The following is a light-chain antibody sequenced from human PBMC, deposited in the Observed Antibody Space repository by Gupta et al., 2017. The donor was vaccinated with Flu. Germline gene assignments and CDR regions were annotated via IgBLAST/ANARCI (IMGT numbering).Light chain of an antibody. V-gene: IGLV3-25*03. CDR1: ALPKQY. CDR3: QSADGSGTSWV. CDR2: KDS. J-gene: IGLJ3*02. Sequence: GQTARITCSGDALPKQYAYWYQQKAGQAPALVIYKDSERPSAVPERFSGSSSGTTVTLTISGVQAEDEADYYCQSADGSGTSWVFGGGTKLTVL.